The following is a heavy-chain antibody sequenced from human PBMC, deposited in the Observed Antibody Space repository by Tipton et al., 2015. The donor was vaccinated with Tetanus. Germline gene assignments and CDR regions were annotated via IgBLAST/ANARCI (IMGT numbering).Heavy chain of an antibody. D-gene: IGHD1-1*01. CDR1: GFTFSNAW. J-gene: IGHJ4*02. CDR2: IESKTDGGAA. Sequence: VQLVQSGGGLVKPGESLRLSCAASGFTFSNAWMSWVRQAPGKGLEWVGRIESKTDGGAADYGAPVKGRFTISRDDSKNRLYLQMNSLRAEDSATYYCARALQLERKFDFWGQGTLVTVSS. V-gene: IGHV3-15*04. CDR3: ARALQLERKFDF.